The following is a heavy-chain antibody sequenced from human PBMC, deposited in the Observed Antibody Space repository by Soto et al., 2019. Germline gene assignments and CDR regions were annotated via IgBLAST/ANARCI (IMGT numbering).Heavy chain of an antibody. CDR1: GFTFSSYS. Sequence: GGSLRLSCAASGFTFSSYSMNWVRQAPGKGLEWVSYISSSSSTIYYADSVKGRFTISRDNAKNSLYLQTNSLRDEDTAVYYCARDGAPYYYDSSGYYYYFNDAFDIWGQGTMVTVSS. CDR3: ARDGAPYYYDSSGYYYYFNDAFDI. D-gene: IGHD3-22*01. V-gene: IGHV3-48*02. CDR2: ISSSSSTI. J-gene: IGHJ3*02.